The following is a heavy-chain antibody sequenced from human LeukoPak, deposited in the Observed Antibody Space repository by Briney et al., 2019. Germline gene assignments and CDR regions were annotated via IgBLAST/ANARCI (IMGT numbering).Heavy chain of an antibody. J-gene: IGHJ4*02. CDR3: ARGCMGVYCSGGSCYSAPKPFDY. CDR1: GYTFTGYY. CDR2: INPNSGGT. D-gene: IGHD2-15*01. V-gene: IGHV1-2*02. Sequence: ASVKVSCKASGYTFTGYYMHWVRQAPGQGLEWMGWINPNSGGTDYGQKFQGRVTMTRDTSISTAYQERIAMRSVDKAVYYCARGCMGVYCSGGSCYSAPKPFDYWGQGTLVTVSS.